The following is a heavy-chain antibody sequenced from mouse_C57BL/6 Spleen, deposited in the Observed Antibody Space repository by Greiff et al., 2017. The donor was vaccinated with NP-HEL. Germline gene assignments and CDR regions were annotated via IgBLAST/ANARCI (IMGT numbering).Heavy chain of an antibody. J-gene: IGHJ4*01. Sequence: EVHLVESGGGLVQPKGSLKLSCAASGFTFNTYAMHWVRQAPGKGLEWVARIRSKSSNYATYYADSVKDRFTISRADSQSMLYLQMNNLKTEDTAMYYCVRDQGYGNLYAMDYWGQGTSVTVSS. D-gene: IGHD2-10*02. V-gene: IGHV10-3*01. CDR1: GFTFNTYA. CDR2: IRSKSSNYAT. CDR3: VRDQGYGNLYAMDY.